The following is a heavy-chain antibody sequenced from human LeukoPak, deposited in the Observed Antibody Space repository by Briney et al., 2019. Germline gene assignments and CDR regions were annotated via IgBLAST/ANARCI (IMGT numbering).Heavy chain of an antibody. J-gene: IGHJ4*02. Sequence: ASVKVSCKASGGTFSSYAISWVRQAPGQGLEWMGIINPSGGSTSYAQKFQGRVTMTRDTSTSTVYMELSSLRSEDTAVYYCARDHRSYYDSSGYSTFDYWGQGTLVTVSS. CDR3: ARDHRSYYDSSGYSTFDY. V-gene: IGHV1-46*01. CDR2: INPSGGST. D-gene: IGHD3-22*01. CDR1: GGTFSSYA.